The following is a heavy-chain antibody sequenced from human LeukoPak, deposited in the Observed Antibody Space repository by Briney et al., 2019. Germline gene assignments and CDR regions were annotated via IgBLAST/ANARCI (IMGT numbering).Heavy chain of an antibody. V-gene: IGHV4-38-2*02. CDR3: ARWYSSGWSYFDY. Sequence: PSETLSLTCTVSGYSISSGYYWGWIRQPPGKGLEWIGSIYHSGSTYYNPSLKSRVTISVDTSKNQFSLKLSSVTAADTAVYYCARWYSSGWSYFDYWGQGTLVTVSS. CDR2: IYHSGST. CDR1: GYSISSGYY. D-gene: IGHD6-19*01. J-gene: IGHJ4*02.